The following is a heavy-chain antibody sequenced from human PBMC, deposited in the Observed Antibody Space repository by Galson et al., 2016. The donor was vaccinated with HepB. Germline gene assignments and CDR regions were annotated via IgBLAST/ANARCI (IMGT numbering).Heavy chain of an antibody. V-gene: IGHV3-11*06. J-gene: IGHJ4*02. CDR1: GFTFSDYY. CDR3: ARMYCYGTGRYYNRTLFDS. Sequence: SLRLSCAASGFTFSDYYMSWIRQAPGKGLEWVSYISSSSGYITYTDSVKGRFTISRDNAKNSMFLQMNSLRAEDTALYYCARMYCYGTGRYYNRTLFDSWGQGIQVTVSS. D-gene: IGHD3-10*01. CDR2: ISSSSGYI.